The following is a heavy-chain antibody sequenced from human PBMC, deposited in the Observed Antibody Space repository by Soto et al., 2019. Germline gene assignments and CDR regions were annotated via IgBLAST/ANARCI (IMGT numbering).Heavy chain of an antibody. CDR3: GRVGGALGDWFDP. J-gene: IGHJ5*02. CDR2: ISAYNGNT. Sequence: QVQLVQSGGEVKKPGASVKVSCKASGYTFTSYGISWVRQAPGQGLEWMGRISAYNGNTNYAQKLQGRVTMTTDTATSTAYRELRSLRSDDTAVSYCGRVGGALGDWFDPWGQGTLVTVSS. CDR1: GYTFTSYG. V-gene: IGHV1-18*01. D-gene: IGHD3-16*01.